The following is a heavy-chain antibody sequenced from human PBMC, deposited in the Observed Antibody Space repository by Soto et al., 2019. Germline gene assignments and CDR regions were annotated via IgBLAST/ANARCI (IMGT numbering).Heavy chain of an antibody. CDR3: ARSTGLLWDYYGMDV. CDR1: GYSFTSYW. J-gene: IGHJ6*02. V-gene: IGHV5-51*01. CDR2: IYPGDSDT. Sequence: GESLKISCKGSGYSFTSYWIGWVRQMPGKGLEWMGIIYPGDSDTRYSPSFQGQVTISADKSISTAYLQWSSLKASDTAMYYCARSTGLLWDYYGMDVWGQGTTVTVSS. D-gene: IGHD3-16*01.